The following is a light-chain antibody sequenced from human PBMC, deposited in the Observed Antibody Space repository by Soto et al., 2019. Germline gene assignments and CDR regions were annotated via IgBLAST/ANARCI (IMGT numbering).Light chain of an antibody. V-gene: IGKV1-39*01. Sequence: DIQMTQSPSSLSASVGDRVTITCRASHTINTYLNWYQQKPGKAPSLLIYTASNLQSGVPSRFSGSRSGTDFTLTISSLQPEDFATYYCQQSSNTPYTFGQGTKLEIK. CDR3: QQSSNTPYT. J-gene: IGKJ2*01. CDR2: TAS. CDR1: HTINTY.